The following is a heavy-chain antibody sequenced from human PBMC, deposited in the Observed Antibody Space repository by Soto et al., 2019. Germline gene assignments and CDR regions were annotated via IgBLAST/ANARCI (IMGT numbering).Heavy chain of an antibody. CDR1: GGNFTSYA. CDR3: AKASGRSWYNWFDP. Sequence: QVQLVQSGAEVKKPGSSVKVSCKASGGNFTSYAISWVRQAPGQGPEFMGGIVPLFGTTNYAHKFRGRVTITADESTSTVYMEVSSLRSEDTAVYYCAKASGRSWYNWFDPWGQGTLVTVST. V-gene: IGHV1-69*01. D-gene: IGHD6-13*01. CDR2: IVPLFGTT. J-gene: IGHJ5*02.